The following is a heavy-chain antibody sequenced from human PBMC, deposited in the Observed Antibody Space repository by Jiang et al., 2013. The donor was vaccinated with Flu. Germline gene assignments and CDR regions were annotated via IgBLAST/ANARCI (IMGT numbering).Heavy chain of an antibody. Sequence: GSGLVKPLQTLSLTCSVSGASISSGGYNWAWIRQQPGTGLQWIGYIYNTGTTYYNRSLKSRVTISVDTSKNQFSLKMTSMTTADTGIYYCARGVENAEYFKNWGQGTLVTVSS. CDR1: GASISSGGYN. J-gene: IGHJ1*01. CDR3: ARGVENAEYFKN. D-gene: IGHD1-1*01. V-gene: IGHV4-31*03. CDR2: IYNTGTT.